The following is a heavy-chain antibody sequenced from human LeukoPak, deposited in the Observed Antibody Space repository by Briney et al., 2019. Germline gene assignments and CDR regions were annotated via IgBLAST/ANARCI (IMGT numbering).Heavy chain of an antibody. J-gene: IGHJ4*02. CDR3: AKLGGTVVNY. V-gene: IGHV3-23*01. CDR2: IRGSGGST. CDR1: GCTFSSYA. D-gene: IGHD2-15*01. Sequence: PGGSLRLSCAASGCTFSSYAMSWVRQAPGGRLEWVSPIRGSGGSTYYADSVKGRFTISRDNSKNTLYLQMNTLRAEDTAVYYCAKLGGTVVNYWGQGTLVTVSS.